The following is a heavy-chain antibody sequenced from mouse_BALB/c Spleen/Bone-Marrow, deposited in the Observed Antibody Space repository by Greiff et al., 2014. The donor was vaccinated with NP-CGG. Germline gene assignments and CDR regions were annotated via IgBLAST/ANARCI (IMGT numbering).Heavy chain of an antibody. Sequence: EVKLMESGGGLVQPGGSRKLSCAASGFTFSSSGMHWVRQAPEKGLEWVAYISSGSSTIYYADTVKGRFTISRDNPKNTLFLQMTSLRSEDTAMYYCARDDYDYAMDYWGQGTSVTVSS. J-gene: IGHJ4*01. CDR3: ARDDYDYAMDY. V-gene: IGHV5-17*02. D-gene: IGHD2-4*01. CDR1: GFTFSSSG. CDR2: ISSGSSTI.